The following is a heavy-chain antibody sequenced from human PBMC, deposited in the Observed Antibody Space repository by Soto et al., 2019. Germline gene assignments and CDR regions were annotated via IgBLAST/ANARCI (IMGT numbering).Heavy chain of an antibody. J-gene: IGHJ3*02. Sequence: SETLSLTCAVSGYSISSGYYWGWIRQPPGKGLEWIGSIYHSGSTYYNPSLKSRVTISVDTSKNQLSLKLSSVTAADTAVYYCARELGASTVTSAFDIWGQGTMVTVSS. V-gene: IGHV4-38-2*02. CDR3: ARELGASTVTSAFDI. CDR1: GYSISSGYY. D-gene: IGHD4-17*01. CDR2: IYHSGST.